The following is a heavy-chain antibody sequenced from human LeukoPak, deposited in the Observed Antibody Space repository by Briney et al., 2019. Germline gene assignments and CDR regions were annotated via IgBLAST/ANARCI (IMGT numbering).Heavy chain of an antibody. CDR2: ISSDGFRK. CDR3: ARERRGYSYGTLDP. Sequence: PGGSLRLSCAASGFTVSSNYMSWVRQSPGKGLEWVALISSDGFRKNYAESVKGRFTLSRDNSKNTMDLQMNNLRVEDTAVYYCARERRGYSYGTLDPWGQGTLVTVSS. J-gene: IGHJ5*02. D-gene: IGHD5-12*01. CDR1: GFTVSSNY. V-gene: IGHV3-30-3*01.